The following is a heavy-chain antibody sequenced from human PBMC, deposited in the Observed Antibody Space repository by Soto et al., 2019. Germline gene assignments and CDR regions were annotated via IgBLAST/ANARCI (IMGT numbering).Heavy chain of an antibody. V-gene: IGHV1-69*13. CDR1: GGTFSSYA. CDR3: AVALNYYYYGMDV. D-gene: IGHD2-15*01. J-gene: IGHJ6*02. CDR2: IIPIFGTA. Sequence: SVKVSCKASGGTFSSYAISWVRQAPGQGLEWMGGIIPIFGTANYAQKFQGRVTITADESTSTAYMELSSLRSEDTAVYYCAVALNYYYYGMDVWGQGTTVTVSS.